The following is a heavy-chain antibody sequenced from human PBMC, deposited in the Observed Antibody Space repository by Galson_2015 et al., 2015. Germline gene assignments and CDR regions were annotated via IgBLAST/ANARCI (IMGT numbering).Heavy chain of an antibody. D-gene: IGHD5-24*01. Sequence: SLRLSCAASGFTVSSYRMHWVRHAPGKGLMWVSRINGDGTATSYADSVKGRVTISRDNAENTLFLQMNSLRAEDTAVYYCATGDGHGFAHWGQGTLVIVSS. V-gene: IGHV3-74*01. CDR3: ATGDGHGFAH. CDR2: INGDGTAT. CDR1: GFTVSSYR. J-gene: IGHJ4*02.